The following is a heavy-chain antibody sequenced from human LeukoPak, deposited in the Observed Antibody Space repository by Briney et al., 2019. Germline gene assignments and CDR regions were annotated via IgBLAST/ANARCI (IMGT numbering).Heavy chain of an antibody. D-gene: IGHD3-10*01. Sequence: SETLSLTCTVSGGSISSSSYYWGWIRQPPGKGLEWIGSIYYRGSTYYNPSLKSRVTISVDTSKNQFSLKLSSVTAADTAVYYCARLFNPPQKAMYYYGSGSYGTRRIGFGYFDYWGQGTLVTVSS. V-gene: IGHV4-39*01. CDR3: ARLFNPPQKAMYYYGSGSYGTRRIGFGYFDY. CDR1: GGSISSSSYY. CDR2: IYYRGST. J-gene: IGHJ4*02.